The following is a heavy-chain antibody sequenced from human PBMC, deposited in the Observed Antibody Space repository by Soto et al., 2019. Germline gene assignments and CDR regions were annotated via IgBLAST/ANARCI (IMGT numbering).Heavy chain of an antibody. CDR2: INHLGSI. D-gene: IGHD2-21*01. V-gene: IGHV4-34*01. J-gene: IGHJ6*03. CDR1: GGYISDYF. CDR3: ARGGISHWAYFYYMDV. Sequence: SETLCLTCVVSGGYISDYFWSWISPTPGMALEWIGEINHLGSINYNPSLKSRVTMSVDTSKNQFSLTLNSVTAADTATYYCARGGISHWAYFYYMDVWDRGTTVTVSS.